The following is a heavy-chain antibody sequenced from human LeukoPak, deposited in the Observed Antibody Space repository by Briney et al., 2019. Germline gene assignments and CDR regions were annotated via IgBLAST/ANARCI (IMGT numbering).Heavy chain of an antibody. V-gene: IGHV3-21*01. CDR3: AKFKGHYGDSEYYFDY. CDR1: GFTFSRYS. Sequence: GGPLRLSCAASGFTFSRYSVNWVRQAPGKGLEWVSCITGGSDYIFYADSVRGRFTNSRDNAKNSLYLQMNSLRAEDTAVYYCAKFKGHYGDSEYYFDYWGQGTLVTVSS. J-gene: IGHJ4*02. D-gene: IGHD3-10*01. CDR2: ITGGSDYI.